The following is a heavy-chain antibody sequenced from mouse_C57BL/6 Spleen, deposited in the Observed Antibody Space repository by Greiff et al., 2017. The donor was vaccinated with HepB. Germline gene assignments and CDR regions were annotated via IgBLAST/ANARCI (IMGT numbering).Heavy chain of an antibody. V-gene: IGHV1-80*01. J-gene: IGHJ2*01. CDR3: ARALYSNYDFDY. Sequence: QVHVKQSGAELVKPGASVKISCKASGYAFSSYWMNWVKQRPGKGLEWIGQIYPGDGDTNYNGKFKGKATLTADKSSSTAYMQLSSLTSEDSAVYFCARALYSNYDFDYWGQGTTLTVSS. D-gene: IGHD2-5*01. CDR2: IYPGDGDT. CDR1: GYAFSSYW.